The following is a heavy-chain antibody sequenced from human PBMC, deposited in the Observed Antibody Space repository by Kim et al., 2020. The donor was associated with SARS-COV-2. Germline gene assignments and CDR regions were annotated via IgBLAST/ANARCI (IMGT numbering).Heavy chain of an antibody. J-gene: IGHJ6*02. Sequence: ASVKVSCKASGYTFTSYYMHWVRQAPGQGLEWMGIINPSGGSTSYAQKFQGRVTMTRDTSTSTVYMELSSLRSEDTAVYYCARDSRKIFDCSGGSCYYYYYGMDVWGQGTTVTVSS. CDR2: INPSGGST. V-gene: IGHV1-46*01. CDR1: GYTFTSYY. CDR3: ARDSRKIFDCSGGSCYYYYYGMDV. D-gene: IGHD2-15*01.